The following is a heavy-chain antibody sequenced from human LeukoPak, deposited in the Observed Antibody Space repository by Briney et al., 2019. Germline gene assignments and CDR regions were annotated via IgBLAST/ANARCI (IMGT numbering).Heavy chain of an antibody. CDR3: AKAFGSGSYYRCGDY. J-gene: IGHJ4*02. CDR2: ISRDGSST. D-gene: IGHD3-10*01. Sequence: PGGSLRLSCAASGFTFNDYAMHWVRQAPGKGLQWVSLISRDGSSTYYADSLKGRFTISRDNSKNSLYLQMNSLTTEDTALYYCAKAFGSGSYYRCGDYWGQGTLVTVSS. CDR1: GFTFNDYA. V-gene: IGHV3-43*02.